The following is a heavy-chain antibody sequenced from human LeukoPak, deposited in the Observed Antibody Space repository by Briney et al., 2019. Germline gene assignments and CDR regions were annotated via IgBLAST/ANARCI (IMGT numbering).Heavy chain of an antibody. CDR1: GYTFTSYG. V-gene: IGHV1-18*01. CDR3: AREASSSSFDY. D-gene: IGHD6-6*01. CDR2: ISAYNGNT. Sequence: GASVKVSCKASGYTFTSYGISWVRQAPGQGLEWMGWISAYNGNTNYAQKFQGRVTMTRDTSISTAYMELSRLRSDDTAVYYCAREASSSSFDYWGQGTLVTVSS. J-gene: IGHJ4*02.